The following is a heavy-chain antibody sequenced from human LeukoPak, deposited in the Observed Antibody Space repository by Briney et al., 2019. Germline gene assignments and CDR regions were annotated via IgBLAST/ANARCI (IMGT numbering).Heavy chain of an antibody. Sequence: SETLSLTCTVSGGSISSGGYYWSWIRQPAGKELEWIGRIYPSGSANYNPSLKSRVTISVDTSKNQFSLKLSSVTAADTAVYYCARDPEGYYYDSSGYYRPLGFDYWGQGTLVTVSS. CDR3: ARDPEGYYYDSSGYYRPLGFDY. J-gene: IGHJ4*02. CDR1: GGSISSGGYY. CDR2: IYPSGSA. V-gene: IGHV4-61*02. D-gene: IGHD3-22*01.